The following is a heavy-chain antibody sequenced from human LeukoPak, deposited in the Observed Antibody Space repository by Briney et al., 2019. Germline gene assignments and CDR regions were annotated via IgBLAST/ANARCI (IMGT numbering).Heavy chain of an antibody. CDR3: ASRNSSTDAFDI. CDR1: GYTLTELS. CDR2: FDPEDGET. J-gene: IGHJ3*02. Sequence: GASGKVSCKVSGYTLTELSMHWVRQAPGNGLEWRGGFDPEDGETIYAQKFQGRVTMTEDTSTDTAYMELSSLRSEDTAVYYCASRNSSTDAFDIWGQGTMVTVSS. D-gene: IGHD6-13*01. V-gene: IGHV1-24*01.